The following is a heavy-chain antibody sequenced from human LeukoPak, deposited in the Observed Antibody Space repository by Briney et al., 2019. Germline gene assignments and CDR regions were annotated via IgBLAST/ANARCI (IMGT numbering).Heavy chain of an antibody. V-gene: IGHV3-48*03. Sequence: GSLRLSCAASGFTFSSYEMNWVRQAPGKGLEWVSYISSSGSTIYYADSVKGRFTISRDNAKNSLYLQMNSLRAEDTAVYYCARDCTNGVCVKQFDYWGQGTLVTVSS. CDR1: GFTFSSYE. J-gene: IGHJ4*02. CDR3: ARDCTNGVCVKQFDY. CDR2: ISSSGSTI. D-gene: IGHD2-8*01.